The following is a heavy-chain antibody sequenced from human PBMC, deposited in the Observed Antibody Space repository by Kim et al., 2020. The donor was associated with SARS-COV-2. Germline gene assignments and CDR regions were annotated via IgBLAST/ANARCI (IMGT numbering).Heavy chain of an antibody. CDR2: IYSGGST. V-gene: IGHV3-53*01. J-gene: IGHJ6*02. CDR1: GFTVSSNY. Sequence: GGSLRLSCAASGFTVSSNYMSWVRQAPGKGLEWVSVIYSGGSTYYADSVKGGITISRDNSKNTMYLRMNSLRAEETAVYYCARDREYYYGMDVWGQGTTVTVSS. CDR3: ARDREYYYGMDV.